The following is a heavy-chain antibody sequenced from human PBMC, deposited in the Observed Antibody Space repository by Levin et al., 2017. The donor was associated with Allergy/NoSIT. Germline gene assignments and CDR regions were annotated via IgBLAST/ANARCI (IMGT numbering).Heavy chain of an antibody. Sequence: GGSLRLSCAASGFTFSDYYMTWIRQAPGKGLEWVSYISPRGTTYDADSLGGRLAISRDNDKNSLYLQMSSLRVEDTAIYYCARVTYYDSYGMDVWGQGTTVTVSS. J-gene: IGHJ6*02. V-gene: IGHV3-69-1*02. D-gene: IGHD3-22*01. CDR1: GFTFSDYY. CDR3: ARVTYYDSYGMDV. CDR2: ISPRGTT.